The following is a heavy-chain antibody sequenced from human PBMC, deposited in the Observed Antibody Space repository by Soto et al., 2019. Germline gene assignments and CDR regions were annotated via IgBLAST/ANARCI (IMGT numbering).Heavy chain of an antibody. CDR3: ARAISYAYGMDV. D-gene: IGHD2-8*01. CDR2: IIPIFGTA. Sequence: SVKVSCKASGGTFSSYAISWVRQAPGQGLEWMGGIIPIFGTANYAQKFQGRVTITADESTSTAYMELSSLRSEDTAVYYCARAISYAYGMDVWGQGTTATVSS. V-gene: IGHV1-69*13. CDR1: GGTFSSYA. J-gene: IGHJ6*02.